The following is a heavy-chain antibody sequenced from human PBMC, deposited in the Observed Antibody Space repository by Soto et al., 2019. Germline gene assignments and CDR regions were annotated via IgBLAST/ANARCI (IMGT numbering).Heavy chain of an antibody. J-gene: IGHJ4*02. Sequence: GGSLRLSCAASGFTFSNFAMNWVRQAPGKGLEWVSAISGSGGSTYYADSVKGRFTISRDNSKNTLYLQMNSLRAEDTAVYYCAKIPWGGNAKYYFDYWGQGTLVTVSS. CDR3: AKIPWGGNAKYYFDY. V-gene: IGHV3-23*01. CDR2: ISGSGGST. D-gene: IGHD2-21*01. CDR1: GFTFSNFA.